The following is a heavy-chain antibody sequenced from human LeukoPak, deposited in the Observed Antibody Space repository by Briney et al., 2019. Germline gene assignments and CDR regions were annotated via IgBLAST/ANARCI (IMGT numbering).Heavy chain of an antibody. D-gene: IGHD3-3*01. CDR3: AKSIWSGYYHRIDY. Sequence: GGSLRLSCAASGFTFSSYALSWVRQAPGKGLVWVSAIGDSGGSTSYADSVKGRFTISRDNSKNTLYLQMNSLRAEDTAVYYCAKSIWSGYYHRIDYWGQGTLVTVSS. CDR1: GFTFSSYA. CDR2: IGDSGGST. V-gene: IGHV3-23*01. J-gene: IGHJ4*02.